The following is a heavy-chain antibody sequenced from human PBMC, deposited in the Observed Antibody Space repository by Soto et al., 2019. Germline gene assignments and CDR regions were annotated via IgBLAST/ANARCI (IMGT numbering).Heavy chain of an antibody. CDR1: GGTFSSYA. Sequence: SVNVSCKASGGTFSSYAISWVRQAPGQGLEWMGGIIPIFGTANYAQKFQGRVTITADKSTSTAYMELSSLRSEDTAVYYCARDNMYGVLWFGELGSRVRDFWGQGTTV. D-gene: IGHD3-10*01. CDR2: IIPIFGTA. J-gene: IGHJ6*01. CDR3: ARDNMYGVLWFGELGSRVRDF. V-gene: IGHV1-69*06.